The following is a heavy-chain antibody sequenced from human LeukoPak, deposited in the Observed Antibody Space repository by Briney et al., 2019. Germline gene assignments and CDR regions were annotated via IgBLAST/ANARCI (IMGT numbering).Heavy chain of an antibody. V-gene: IGHV4-59*01. CDR2: IYHSGST. Sequence: PSETLSLTCTVSGGPISSYYWSWIRQPPGKGLEWMGYIYHSGSTNYNPSLKSRVTISVDTSKNQFSLKLSSVTAADTAVYYCARVGTDLASRFDPWGQGTLVTVSS. D-gene: IGHD2-8*02. J-gene: IGHJ5*02. CDR1: GGPISSYY. CDR3: ARVGTDLASRFDP.